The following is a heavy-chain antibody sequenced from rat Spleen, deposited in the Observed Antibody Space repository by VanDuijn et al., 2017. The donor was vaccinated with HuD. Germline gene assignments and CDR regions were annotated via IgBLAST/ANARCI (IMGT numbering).Heavy chain of an antibody. CDR3: AWESYNLFDY. CDR1: EYSISSSYR. D-gene: IGHD1-5*01. Sequence: EVQLQESGPGLVKPSQSLSLTCSVTEYSISSSYRWNWIRKFPGNKLEWMGYINSAGSTNYNPSLKSRISITRDTSKNQFFLQVKSLTTEDTATYSCAWESYNLFDYWGQGTLVTVSS. V-gene: IGHV3-3*01. CDR2: INSAGST. J-gene: IGHJ3*01.